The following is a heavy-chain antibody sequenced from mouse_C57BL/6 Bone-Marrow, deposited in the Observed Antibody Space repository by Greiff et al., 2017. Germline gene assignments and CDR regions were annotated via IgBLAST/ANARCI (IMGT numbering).Heavy chain of an antibody. V-gene: IGHV5-17*01. CDR3: ARESSGYPYYAMDY. CDR2: ISSGSSTI. J-gene: IGHJ4*01. CDR1: GFTFSDYG. Sequence: EVQRVESGGGLVKPGGSLKLSCAASGFTFSDYGMHWVRQAPEKGLEWVAYISSGSSTIYYADTVKGRFTISRDNAKNTLFLQMTSLRSEDTAMYYCARESSGYPYYAMDYWGQGASVTVSS. D-gene: IGHD3-2*02.